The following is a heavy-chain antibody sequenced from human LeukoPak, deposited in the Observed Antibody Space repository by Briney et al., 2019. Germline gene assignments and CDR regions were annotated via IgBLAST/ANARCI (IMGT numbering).Heavy chain of an antibody. J-gene: IGHJ6*02. V-gene: IGHV4-34*01. Sequence: SETLSLTCAVYGGSFSGYYWSWIRQPPGKGLEWIGEINHSGSTNYNPSLKSRVTISVDTSKNQFSLKLSSVTAADTAVYYCARAHYYYGMDVWGQGTTVTVSS. CDR3: ARAHYYYGMDV. CDR2: INHSGST. CDR1: GGSFSGYY.